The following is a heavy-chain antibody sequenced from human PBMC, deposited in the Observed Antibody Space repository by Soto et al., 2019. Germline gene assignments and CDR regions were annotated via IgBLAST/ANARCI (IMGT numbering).Heavy chain of an antibody. D-gene: IGHD2-15*01. CDR3: ARGIATGQLDP. CDR1: GYTFTRYT. Sequence: KISCKASGYTFTRYTMNWVRQAPGQRLEWMGWINPDNGNTKSSQKFQDRVIITRDTSASTAYMDLSSLRSEDTAVYYCARGIATGQLDPWGQGTLVTVSS. V-gene: IGHV1-3*01. CDR2: INPDNGNT. J-gene: IGHJ5*02.